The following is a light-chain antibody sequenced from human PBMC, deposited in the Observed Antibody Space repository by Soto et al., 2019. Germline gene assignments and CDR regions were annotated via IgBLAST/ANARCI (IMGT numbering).Light chain of an antibody. CDR3: HQYNNWPPWT. V-gene: IGKV3-15*01. CDR2: AAS. CDR1: QSISTN. Sequence: EIVMAQSLATLSVSPGERVILSCRASQSISTNLAWYQYIPGQAPRLLIYAASTRATGIPARFSGSGSGTDFTLSITSLQSEDYAVYYCHQYNNWPPWTFGQGTKV. J-gene: IGKJ1*01.